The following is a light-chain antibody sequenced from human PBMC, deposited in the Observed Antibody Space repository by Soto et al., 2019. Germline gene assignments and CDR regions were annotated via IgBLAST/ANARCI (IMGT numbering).Light chain of an antibody. Sequence: DIQMTQSPSSLSASVGDRVTITCRASQSISTYLNWYQQKPGKAPKLLIYAASSLQSGVPSRFNGSGSGTDFTLTISSLQPEDFATYYCQQSYTTWWTFGQGTKVEIK. CDR2: AAS. CDR1: QSISTY. J-gene: IGKJ1*01. V-gene: IGKV1-39*01. CDR3: QQSYTTWWT.